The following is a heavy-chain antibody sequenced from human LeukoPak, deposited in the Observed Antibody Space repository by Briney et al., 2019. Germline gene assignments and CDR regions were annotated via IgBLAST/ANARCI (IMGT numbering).Heavy chain of an antibody. CDR3: AKEDTAMLPRGLNY. V-gene: IGHV3-33*05. J-gene: IGHJ4*02. D-gene: IGHD5-18*01. Sequence: GGSLRLSCAASGFTFSSYGMHWVRQAPGKGLEWVAVLLYDGSNKYYADSVKGRFTISRDNSKNTLYLQMNSLRAEDTAVYYCAKEDTAMLPRGLNYWGQGTLVTVSS. CDR1: GFTFSSYG. CDR2: LLYDGSNK.